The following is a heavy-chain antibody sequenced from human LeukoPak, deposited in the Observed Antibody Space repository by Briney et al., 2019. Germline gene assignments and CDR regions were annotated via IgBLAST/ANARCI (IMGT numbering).Heavy chain of an antibody. Sequence: GESLKISCKGSGYSFTSYWIGWVRQMPGKGLEWMGIIYPGDSDTRYSPSFQGQVTISADKSISTAYLQWSSLKASDTAMYYCATADLVAATLEPDAFDIWGQGTMVTVSS. CDR1: GYSFTSYW. J-gene: IGHJ3*02. D-gene: IGHD2-15*01. V-gene: IGHV5-51*01. CDR3: ATADLVAATLEPDAFDI. CDR2: IYPGDSDT.